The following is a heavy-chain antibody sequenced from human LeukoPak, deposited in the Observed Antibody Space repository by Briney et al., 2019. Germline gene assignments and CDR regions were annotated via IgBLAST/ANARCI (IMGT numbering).Heavy chain of an antibody. Sequence: GGSLRLSCAASGFTFSSYAMHWVRQAPGKGLEWVAVISYDGSNKYYADSVKGRFTISRDNSKNTLYLQMNSLRAEDTAVYYCARDLGDPITMVRGVITACGMDVWGQGTTVTVSS. CDR3: ARDLGDPITMVRGVITACGMDV. J-gene: IGHJ6*02. V-gene: IGHV3-30*04. D-gene: IGHD3-10*01. CDR1: GFTFSSYA. CDR2: ISYDGSNK.